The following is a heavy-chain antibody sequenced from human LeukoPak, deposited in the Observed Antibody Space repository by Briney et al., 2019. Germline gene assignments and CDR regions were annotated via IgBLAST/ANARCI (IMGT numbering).Heavy chain of an antibody. CDR2: ISAYNGNT. J-gene: IGHJ6*02. CDR3: ARWVDSSVAGNYYYYGMDV. CDR1: GYTFTSYG. D-gene: IGHD6-19*01. V-gene: IGHV1-18*01. Sequence: ASVKVSCKASGYTFTSYGISWVRQAPGQGLEWMGWISAYNGNTNYAQKLQGRVTMTTDTSTSTAYMELRSLRSDDTAVHYCARWVDSSVAGNYYYYGMDVWGQGTTVTVSS.